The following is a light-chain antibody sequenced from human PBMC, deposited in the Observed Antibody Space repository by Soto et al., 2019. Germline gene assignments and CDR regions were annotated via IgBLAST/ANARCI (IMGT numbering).Light chain of an antibody. Sequence: EVVMTQSPASLSASPGERVTLSCRASQNIRSSLAWYQQRPGQAPRLLIYDASTRSTGIPPRFSGGGSGTEFTVTISSLQSEACAIYYCQQYDIWPPYTFGQGTKVEF. V-gene: IGKV3-15*01. CDR3: QQYDIWPPYT. CDR1: QNIRSS. CDR2: DAS. J-gene: IGKJ2*01.